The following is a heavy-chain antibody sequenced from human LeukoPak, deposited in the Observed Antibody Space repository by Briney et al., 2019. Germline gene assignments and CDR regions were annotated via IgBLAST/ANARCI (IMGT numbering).Heavy chain of an antibody. CDR1: GYTFTSYY. J-gene: IGHJ4*02. V-gene: IGHV1-46*01. Sequence: ASVKVSCKASGYTFTSYYMHWVRQAPGQGLEWMGIINPSGSSTSYAQKFQGRVTMTRDTSTSTVYMELSSLRSEDTAVYYCARGSFVLGMIVVVITHFDYWGQGTLVTVSS. D-gene: IGHD3-22*01. CDR2: INPSGSST. CDR3: ARGSFVLGMIVVVITHFDY.